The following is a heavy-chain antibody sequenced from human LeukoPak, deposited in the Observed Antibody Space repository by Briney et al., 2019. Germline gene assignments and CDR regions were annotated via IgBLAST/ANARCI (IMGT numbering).Heavy chain of an antibody. D-gene: IGHD3-10*01. CDR3: ARDPSWFGESPRYYFDY. CDR1: GYSISSGYY. J-gene: IGHJ4*02. Sequence: SETLSLTCTVSGYSISSGYYWGWIRQPPGKGLEWIGSIYHSGSTYYNPSLKSRVTISVDTSKNQFSLKLSSVTAADTAVYYCARDPSWFGESPRYYFDYWGQGTLVTVSS. CDR2: IYHSGST. V-gene: IGHV4-38-2*02.